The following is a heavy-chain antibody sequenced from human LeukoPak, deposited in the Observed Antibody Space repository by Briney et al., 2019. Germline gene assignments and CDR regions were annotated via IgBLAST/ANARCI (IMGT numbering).Heavy chain of an antibody. CDR1: GGSFSGYY. V-gene: IGHV4-59*08. D-gene: IGHD3-10*01. CDR3: ARQGVAVRGVMILKRPAGFDY. CDR2: IYYSGST. J-gene: IGHJ4*02. Sequence: SYALSLTCAVYGGSFSGYYWSLIRQPPGKGLERIGYIYYSGSTNYNPSLQSRVTISVDKSNNPFSLQRSSVTASDTAVYYCARQGVAVRGVMILKRPAGFDYWGQGIMVTVSS.